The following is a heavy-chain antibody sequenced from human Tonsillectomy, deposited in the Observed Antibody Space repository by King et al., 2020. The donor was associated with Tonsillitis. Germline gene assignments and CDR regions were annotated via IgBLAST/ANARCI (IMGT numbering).Heavy chain of an antibody. CDR1: GFTFSTYN. D-gene: IGHD2-15*01. CDR3: AKDGVFCSGGTCFGN. Sequence: VQLVESGGGLVKPGGSLRLSCAASGFTFSTYNMNWVRQAPGKGLEWVSSISNTSYYIFYADSVKGRFTISRDNAKKSLYLQMTSLRAEDTAVYYCAKDGVFCSGGTCFGNWGQGTLVTVSS. CDR2: ISNTSYYI. J-gene: IGHJ4*02. V-gene: IGHV3-21*01.